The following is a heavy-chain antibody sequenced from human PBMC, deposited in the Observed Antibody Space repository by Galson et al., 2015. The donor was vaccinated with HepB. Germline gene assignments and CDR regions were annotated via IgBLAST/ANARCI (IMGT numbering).Heavy chain of an antibody. CDR1: GGSISSNNYY. V-gene: IGHV4-39*06. CDR2: IYYRGST. D-gene: IGHD4-11*01. Sequence: ETLSLTCTVSGGSISSNNYYWGWIRQPPGKGLEWIGTIYYRGSTYYNPSLESRVSISLDTSKNQFALKLSSVTTADTAVYYCAREGNSLQKRGYYFDYGGQGILVTVSS. J-gene: IGHJ4*02. CDR3: AREGNSLQKRGYYFDY.